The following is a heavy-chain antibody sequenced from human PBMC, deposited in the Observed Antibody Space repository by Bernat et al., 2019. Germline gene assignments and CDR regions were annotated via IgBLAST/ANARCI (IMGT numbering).Heavy chain of an antibody. CDR2: IKSKTDGETI. J-gene: IGHJ4*02. Sequence: EVQLVESGGGLVKPGGSLRLSCAASGFTFSNAWMNWVRQAPGKGLEWVGRIKSKTDGETIDYAAPVKGRFTISRDDSKNTLYLQMNSLKIEDTAVYYCTSGVGTSDFDYWGQGTLVAVSS. D-gene: IGHD4-23*01. CDR1: GFTFSNAW. V-gene: IGHV3-15*07. CDR3: TSGVGTSDFDY.